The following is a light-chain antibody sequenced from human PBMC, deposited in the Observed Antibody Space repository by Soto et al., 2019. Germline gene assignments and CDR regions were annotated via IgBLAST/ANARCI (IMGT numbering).Light chain of an antibody. CDR3: VIFLGSGLNWI. Sequence: QTVVTQEPSCSVSPGETVTLTCGLSSGSVSTSHYPSWYQQTPGQPPRTLIQSTNRPSSGVPDRFSGSILGNKAALTIKGAKADDECDYYCVIFLGSGLNWIFVGETKLTGL. CDR1: SGSVSTSHY. CDR2: STN. V-gene: IGLV8-61*01. J-gene: IGLJ2*01.